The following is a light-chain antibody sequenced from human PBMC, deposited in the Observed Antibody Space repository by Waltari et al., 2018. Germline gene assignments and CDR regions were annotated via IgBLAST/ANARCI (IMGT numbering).Light chain of an antibody. V-gene: IGLV1-47*01. Sequence: QSVLTQPPSASGTPGQRVTISCSGSSSNIGSNYVYWYQQLPGTVPKLLIYRNNRRPSGVPDRFSGSKSGTSASLAISGLRSEDEADDYCAAWDDSLSGPVVFGGGTKLTVL. CDR1: SSNIGSNY. CDR2: RNN. CDR3: AAWDDSLSGPVV. J-gene: IGLJ2*01.